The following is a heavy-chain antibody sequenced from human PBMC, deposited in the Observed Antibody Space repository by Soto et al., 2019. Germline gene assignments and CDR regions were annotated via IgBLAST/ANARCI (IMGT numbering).Heavy chain of an antibody. Sequence: GESLKISCKGSGYSFTSYWIGWVRQMPGKGLEWMGIIYPGDSDTRYSPSFQGQVTISADKSISTAYLQWSSLKASDTAMYYCARRLYSSGWWGRDRYFDYWGQGTLVTVSS. V-gene: IGHV5-51*01. CDR2: IYPGDSDT. CDR3: ARRLYSSGWWGRDRYFDY. D-gene: IGHD6-19*01. J-gene: IGHJ4*02. CDR1: GYSFTSYW.